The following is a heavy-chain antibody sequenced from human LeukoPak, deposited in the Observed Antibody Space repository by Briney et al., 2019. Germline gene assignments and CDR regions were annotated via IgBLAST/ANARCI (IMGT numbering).Heavy chain of an antibody. CDR2: FDPEDGEDGET. CDR3: AMPDRYAGRPFDY. Sequence: ASVKVSCKVSGYSLIEVAMHWVRQAPGKGLEWVGSFDPEDGEDGETHYGQKFQGRVTMTEEASTDTAYMKLSSLTSEDTAVYYCAMPDRYAGRPFDYWGQGTLVTVSS. J-gene: IGHJ4*02. CDR1: GYSLIEVA. V-gene: IGHV1-24*01. D-gene: IGHD1-1*01.